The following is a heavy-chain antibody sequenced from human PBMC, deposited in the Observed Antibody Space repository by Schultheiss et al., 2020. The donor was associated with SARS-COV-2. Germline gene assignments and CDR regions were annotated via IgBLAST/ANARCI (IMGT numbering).Heavy chain of an antibody. J-gene: IGHJ5*02. D-gene: IGHD2-21*02. V-gene: IGHV4-31*03. CDR2: IYYSGST. CDR3: ARMGDCGGDCYAT. Sequence: SETLSLTYTVSGGSISSGGYYWSWIRQHPGKGLEWIGYIYYSGSTYYNPSLKSRVTISVDTSKNQFSLKLSSVTAADTAVYYCARMGDCGGDCYATWGQGTLVTVSS. CDR1: GGSISSGGYY.